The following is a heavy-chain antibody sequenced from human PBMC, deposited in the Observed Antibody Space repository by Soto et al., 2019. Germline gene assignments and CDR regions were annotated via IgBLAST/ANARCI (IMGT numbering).Heavy chain of an antibody. V-gene: IGHV1-69*12. CDR1: GGTFSSYA. J-gene: IGHJ6*02. CDR2: IIPISATA. Sequence: HVQLVQSGAEVKKPGSSVKVSCKASGGTFSSYAINWVRQAPGQGLEWMGGIIPISATADYAQKFQGRVTITADESTSTAYMELSRLRSEDTAVYYCAQCLLGVNYYYGLDVWGQGTTVTVTS. CDR3: AQCLLGVNYYYGLDV. D-gene: IGHD3-16*01.